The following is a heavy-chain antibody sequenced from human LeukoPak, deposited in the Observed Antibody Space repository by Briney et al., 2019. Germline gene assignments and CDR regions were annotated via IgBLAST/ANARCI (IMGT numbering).Heavy chain of an antibody. V-gene: IGHV4-39*01. CDR2: IYYSGST. Sequence: SEILSLTCTVSGGSISSSSYYWGWIRQPPGKGLEWIGSIYYSGSTYYNPSLKSRVTISVDTSKNQFSLKLSSVTAADTAVYYCARRPTCSGGSCYSGFDYWGQGTLVTVSS. J-gene: IGHJ4*02. D-gene: IGHD2-15*01. CDR1: GGSISSSSYY. CDR3: ARRPTCSGGSCYSGFDY.